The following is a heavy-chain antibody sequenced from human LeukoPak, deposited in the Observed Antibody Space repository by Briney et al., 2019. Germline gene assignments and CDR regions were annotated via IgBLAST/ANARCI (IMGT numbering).Heavy chain of an antibody. J-gene: IGHJ4*02. V-gene: IGHV3-9*01. CDR3: AKSMYDYVWGSYRPVDY. CDR2: ISWNSGSI. D-gene: IGHD3-16*02. CDR1: GFTFDDYA. Sequence: PGGSLRLSCAASGFTFDDYAMHWARQAPGKGLEWVSGISWNSGSIGYADSVKGRFTISRDNAKNSLYLQMNSLRAEDTALYYCAKSMYDYVWGSYRPVDYWGQGTLVTVSS.